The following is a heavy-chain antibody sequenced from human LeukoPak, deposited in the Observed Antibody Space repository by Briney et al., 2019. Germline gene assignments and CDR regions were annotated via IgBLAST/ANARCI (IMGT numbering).Heavy chain of an antibody. CDR3: ARVEMATISVGYFDY. CDR2: IKQDGSEK. Sequence: GGSLRLSCAASGFTFSSYWMSWVRQAPGKGLEWVANIKQDGSEKYYVDSVKGRFTISRDNAKNSLYLQMNSLRAEDTAVYYCARVEMATISVGYFDYWGQGTLVTVSS. V-gene: IGHV3-7*01. J-gene: IGHJ4*02. CDR1: GFTFSSYW. D-gene: IGHD5-24*01.